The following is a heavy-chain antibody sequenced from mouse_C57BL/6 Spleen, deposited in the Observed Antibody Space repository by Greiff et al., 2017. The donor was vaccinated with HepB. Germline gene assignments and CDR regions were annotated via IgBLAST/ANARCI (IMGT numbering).Heavy chain of an antibody. CDR2: IHPNSGST. J-gene: IGHJ3*01. V-gene: IGHV1-64*01. Sequence: QVQLQQPGAELVKPGASVKLSCKASGYTFTSYWMHWVKQRPGQGLEWIGMIHPNSGSTNYNEKFKSKATLTVDKSSSTAYMQLSSLTSEDSAVYYCARCDYDRSWFAYWGQGTLVTVSA. D-gene: IGHD2-4*01. CDR3: ARCDYDRSWFAY. CDR1: GYTFTSYW.